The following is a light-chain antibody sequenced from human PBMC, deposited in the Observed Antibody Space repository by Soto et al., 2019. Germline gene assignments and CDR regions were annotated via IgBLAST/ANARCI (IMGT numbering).Light chain of an antibody. CDR3: SSYTSSSTYVI. V-gene: IGLV2-14*01. CDR2: DVN. CDR1: SSDVGGYNY. J-gene: IGLJ2*01. Sequence: QSALTQPASVSGSPGQSITISCTGTSSDVGGYNYVSWYQQHPGKAPKLIIYDVNNRPSGVSNRFSGSKSGNTASLTISGLLAEDEAEYYCSSYTSSSTYVIFGGGTQLTVL.